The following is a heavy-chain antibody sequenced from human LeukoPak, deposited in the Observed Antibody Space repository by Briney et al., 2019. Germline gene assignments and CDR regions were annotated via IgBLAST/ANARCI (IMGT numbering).Heavy chain of an antibody. CDR3: AKELSWGLGNYFDY. CDR2: ISGSGGST. D-gene: IGHD2/OR15-2a*01. CDR1: GFTFSSYG. V-gene: IGHV3-23*01. J-gene: IGHJ4*02. Sequence: HPGGSLRLSCAASGFTFSSYGMSWVRQAPGKGLEWVSAISGSGGSTYYADSVKGRFTISRDNSKNTLYLQMNSLRAEDTAVYYCAKELSWGLGNYFDYWGQGTLVTVSS.